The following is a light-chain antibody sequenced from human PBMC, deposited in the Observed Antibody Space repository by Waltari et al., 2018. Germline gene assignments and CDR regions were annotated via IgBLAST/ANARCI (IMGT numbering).Light chain of an antibody. V-gene: IGKV1-39*01. CDR3: QQNYSPPT. J-gene: IGKJ5*01. Sequence: DIQMTQSPSSLSASVGDRVTITCRASQSISSYLNWYQRRPGKAPNLLIYAASSLQSGVPSRFSGSGYGTDFTLTISSLQPEDFATYYCQQNYSPPTFGQGTRLEIK. CDR2: AAS. CDR1: QSISSY.